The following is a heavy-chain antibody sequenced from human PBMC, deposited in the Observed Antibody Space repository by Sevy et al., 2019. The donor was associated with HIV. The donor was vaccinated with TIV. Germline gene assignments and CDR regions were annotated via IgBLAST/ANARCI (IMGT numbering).Heavy chain of an antibody. CDR1: GFIFSSFA. J-gene: IGHJ6*02. CDR3: ARDMTTVTTHRLNYYCYGMDV. V-gene: IGHV3-33*08. Sequence: GGSLRLSCAASGFIFSSFAMSWVRQAPGKGLEWVAVIWYDGSNKYYADSVKGRFTISRDNSKNTLYLQMNSLRAEDTAVYYCARDMTTVTTHRLNYYCYGMDVWGQGTTVTVSS. CDR2: IWYDGSNK. D-gene: IGHD4-17*01.